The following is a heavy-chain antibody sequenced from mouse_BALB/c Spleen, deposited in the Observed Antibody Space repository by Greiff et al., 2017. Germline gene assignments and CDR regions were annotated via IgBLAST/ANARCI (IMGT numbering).Heavy chain of an antibody. D-gene: IGHD6-1*01. V-gene: IGHV1-12*01. CDR1: GYTFTSYN. CDR3: ARGRYDAMDY. CDR2: IYPGNGDT. Sequence: LQQPGAELVKPGASVKMSCKASGYTFTSYNMHWVKQTPGQGLEWIGAIYPGNGDTSYNQKFKGKATLTADKSSSTAYMQLSSLTSEDSAVYYCARGRYDAMDYWGQGTSVTVSS. J-gene: IGHJ4*01.